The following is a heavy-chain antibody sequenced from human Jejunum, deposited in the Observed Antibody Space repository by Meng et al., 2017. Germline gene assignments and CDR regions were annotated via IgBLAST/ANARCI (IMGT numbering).Heavy chain of an antibody. CDR2: INQDGSEK. CDR1: EFTFSTDW. CDR3: ARSRTYLYNYYGLDV. J-gene: IGHJ6*02. D-gene: IGHD2-2*01. Sequence: GESLKISCAASEFTFSTDWMTWVRQAPGKGLEWVANINQDGSEKYYADSVHGRFTISRDNAKNSLYLQMNSLGAEDTAMYYCARSRTYLYNYYGLDVWGQGTTVTVSS. V-gene: IGHV3-7*01.